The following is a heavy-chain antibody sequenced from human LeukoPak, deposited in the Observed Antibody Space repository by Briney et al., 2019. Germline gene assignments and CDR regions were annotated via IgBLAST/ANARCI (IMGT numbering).Heavy chain of an antibody. V-gene: IGHV4-34*01. CDR3: ARWSWSYYFDY. CDR2: INHRGST. CDR1: GGSFSGHY. J-gene: IGHJ4*02. Sequence: SETLSLTCAVYGGSFSGHYWTWIRQPPGKGLEWIGEINHRGSTNYNASLKSRVTMSVDTPKNQFSLKLSSVTAADTAVYYCARWSWSYYFDYWGQGTLVTVSS. D-gene: IGHD1-26*01.